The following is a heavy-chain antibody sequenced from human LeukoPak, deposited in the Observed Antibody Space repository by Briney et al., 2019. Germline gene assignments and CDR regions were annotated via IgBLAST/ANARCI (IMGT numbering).Heavy chain of an antibody. CDR1: GFTFRSFS. Sequence: PSGGSLRLSCAASGFTFRSFSMNWVRQPPGKGLEWVSGISGSAGSTYYADSVKGRFTISRDNSKNTLYLQMNSLRAEDTAVYYCAKAKGGGPSCLDYWGQGTLVTVSS. D-gene: IGHD3-16*01. CDR3: AKAKGGGPSCLDY. J-gene: IGHJ4*02. CDR2: ISGSAGST. V-gene: IGHV3-23*01.